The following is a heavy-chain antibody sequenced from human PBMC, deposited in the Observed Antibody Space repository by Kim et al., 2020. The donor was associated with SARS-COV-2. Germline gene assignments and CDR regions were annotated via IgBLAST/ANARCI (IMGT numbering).Heavy chain of an antibody. V-gene: IGHV3-23*01. Sequence: GGSLRLSCAASGFTFSTYAMSWVRQTPEKGLQWVSAIDAGGRDTYYADSVKGRFTISRDNSRNTLYLQMNSLRAEDTALYYCARVIPFTWWFDPWGQGTLVTVSS. CDR1: GFTFSTYA. J-gene: IGHJ5*02. CDR2: IDAGGRDT. D-gene: IGHD2-2*02. CDR3: ARVIPFTWWFDP.